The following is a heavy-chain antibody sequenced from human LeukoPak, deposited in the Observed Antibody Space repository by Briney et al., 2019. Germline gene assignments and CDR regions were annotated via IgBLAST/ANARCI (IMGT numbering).Heavy chain of an antibody. Sequence: GGSLRLSCAASGFTFSSYWMTWVRQAPGKGLEGVANIKEDGSEKYYVDSVKGRFTISRDNAKNSLYLQMNSLRAEDTAVYYCASQYYAFWRPFDYWGQGTLVTVSS. CDR1: GFTFSSYW. V-gene: IGHV3-7*01. D-gene: IGHD3-3*01. CDR3: ASQYYAFWRPFDY. CDR2: IKEDGSEK. J-gene: IGHJ4*02.